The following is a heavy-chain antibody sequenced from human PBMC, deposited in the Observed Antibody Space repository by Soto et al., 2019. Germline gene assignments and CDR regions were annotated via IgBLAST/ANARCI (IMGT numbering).Heavy chain of an antibody. D-gene: IGHD5-18*01. CDR1: GGSIGSYY. Sequence: SETLSLTCTVSGGSIGSYYWSWIRQPPGKGLEWIGYIYYSGSTNYNPSLKSRVTISVDTSKNQFSLKLSSVTAADTAVYYCARDGGYSYDFDYWGQGTLVTVSS. V-gene: IGHV4-59*01. CDR3: ARDGGYSYDFDY. J-gene: IGHJ4*02. CDR2: IYYSGST.